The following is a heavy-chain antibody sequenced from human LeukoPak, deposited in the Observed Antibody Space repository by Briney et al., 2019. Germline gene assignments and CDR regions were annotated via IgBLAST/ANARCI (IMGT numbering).Heavy chain of an antibody. CDR1: GFTLSNYW. CDR2: IKQDGSEE. CDR3: ARDRDYNYRNSGYSYDGLDV. V-gene: IGHV3-7*01. J-gene: IGHJ3*01. Sequence: GGSLRLSCVASGFTLSNYWMTWVRQAPGKGLEWVANIKQDGSEEHYVDSVKGRFTISRDNARKSLYLQMNSLRAEDTAVYYCARDRDYNYRNSGYSYDGLDVWGRGTRVIVSS. D-gene: IGHD3-22*01.